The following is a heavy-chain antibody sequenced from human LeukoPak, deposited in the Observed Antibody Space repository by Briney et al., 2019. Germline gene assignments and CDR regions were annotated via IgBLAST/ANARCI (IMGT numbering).Heavy chain of an antibody. CDR2: IYYSGST. J-gene: IGHJ5*02. CDR3: ARAASQSSWYVGGGHNSFDP. V-gene: IGHV4-59*01. Sequence: SETLSLTCTVSGGSISSDYWSWIRQPPGKGLEWIGYIYYSGSTNYNPSLKSRVTISVDTSKNQFSLKLSSVTAADTAVYYCARAASQSSWYVGGGHNSFDPRGQGTLVTVSS. D-gene: IGHD6-13*01. CDR1: GGSISSDY.